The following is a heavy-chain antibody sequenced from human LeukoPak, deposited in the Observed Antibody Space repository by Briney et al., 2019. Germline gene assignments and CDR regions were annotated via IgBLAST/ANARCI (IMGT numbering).Heavy chain of an antibody. J-gene: IGHJ4*02. D-gene: IGHD3-22*01. CDR3: AGSYYYDSSGYSRRPDPFDY. V-gene: IGHV4-59*08. CDR1: GGSISSHY. Sequence: SETLSLTCTVSGGSISSHYWSWIRQPPGKGLEWIGYIYYSGSTNYNPSLKSRVTISVDTSKNQFSLKLSSVTAADTAVYYCAGSYYYDSSGYSRRPDPFDYWGQGTLVTVSS. CDR2: IYYSGST.